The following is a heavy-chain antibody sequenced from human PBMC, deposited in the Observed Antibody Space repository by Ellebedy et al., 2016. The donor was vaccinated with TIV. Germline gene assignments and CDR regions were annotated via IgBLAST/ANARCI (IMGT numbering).Heavy chain of an antibody. CDR3: ARMLPGRLEE. D-gene: IGHD1-14*01. CDR1: GGSTYSYY. V-gene: IGHV4-59*08. Sequence: MPSETLSLTCNVPGGSTYSYYWSGIRQPPGKGLEWIGYMHYNGDSNYNPALKSPVTMSVDTSKNQFSLKVFSVTAADTPVYYCARMLPGRLEEWGQGTLVTVSS. CDR2: MHYNGDS. J-gene: IGHJ4*02.